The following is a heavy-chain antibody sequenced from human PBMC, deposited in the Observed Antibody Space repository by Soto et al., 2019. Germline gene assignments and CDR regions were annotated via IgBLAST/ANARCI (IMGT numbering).Heavy chain of an antibody. CDR2: IYYSGST. Sequence: SETLSLTCTVSGGSISSSSYYWGWIRQPPGKGLEWIGSIYYSGSTYYNPSLKSRVTISVDTSKNQFSLKLSSVTAADTAVYYCASQYYYGSGSYYKGSNWFDPWGQGTLVTVSS. CDR1: GGSISSSSYY. V-gene: IGHV4-39*01. J-gene: IGHJ5*02. D-gene: IGHD3-10*01. CDR3: ASQYYYGSGSYYKGSNWFDP.